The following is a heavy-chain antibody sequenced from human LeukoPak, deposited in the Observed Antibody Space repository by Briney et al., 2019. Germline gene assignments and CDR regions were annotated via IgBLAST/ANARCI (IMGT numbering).Heavy chain of an antibody. CDR2: IYHSGST. CDR1: GGSISSSNW. J-gene: IGHJ4*02. V-gene: IGHV4-4*02. D-gene: IGHD3-22*01. Sequence: SETLSLTCAVSGGSISSSNWWSWVRQPPGKGLEWIGEIYHSGSTNYNPSLKSRVTISVDTSKNQFSLKLSSVTAADTAVYYCARDLTTTLSAGDYWGQGTLVTVSS. CDR3: ARDLTTTLSAGDY.